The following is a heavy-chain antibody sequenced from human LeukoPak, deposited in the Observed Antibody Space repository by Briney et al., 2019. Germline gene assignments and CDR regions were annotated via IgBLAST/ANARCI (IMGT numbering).Heavy chain of an antibody. CDR3: VRCGSYCLDY. D-gene: IGHD1-26*01. CDR1: GGSISNGHW. CDR2: IYHTGSA. J-gene: IGHJ4*02. Sequence: SENLSLTCGVSGGSISNGHWWSWVRQPPGKGLEWIGEIYHTGSANYNPSLKSRVTISVDKSENQFSLSLNSVTAADTAVYYCVRCGSYCLDYWGQGTLVTVSS. V-gene: IGHV4-4*02.